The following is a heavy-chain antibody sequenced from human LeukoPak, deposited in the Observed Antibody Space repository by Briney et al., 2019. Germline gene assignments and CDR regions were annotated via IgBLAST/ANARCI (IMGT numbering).Heavy chain of an antibody. CDR1: GFTFSSYG. J-gene: IGHJ4*02. CDR2: IRYDGSNK. D-gene: IGHD5-12*01. CDR3: AKEGLWGYDSFDY. V-gene: IGHV3-30*02. Sequence: GGSLRLSCAASGFTFSSYGMHWVRQAPGKGLEWVAFIRYDGSNKYYADSVKGRFTISRDNSKNTLYLQMNSLRAEDTAVYYCAKEGLWGYDSFDYWGQGTLVTVSS.